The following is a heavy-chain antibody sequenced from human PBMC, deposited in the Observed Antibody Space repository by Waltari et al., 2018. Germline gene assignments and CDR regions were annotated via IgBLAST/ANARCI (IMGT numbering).Heavy chain of an antibody. CDR3: ASAYCSGGSCYVSYFDY. J-gene: IGHJ4*02. V-gene: IGHV4-34*01. D-gene: IGHD2-15*01. Sequence: QVQLQPWGAGLLTPSETLSLTCSVYGGSFSAYYWNWIRQPPGKGLEWIGEINDSGSTNYNPSLKSRVTISVDTSKNQFSLKLSSVTAADTAVYYCASAYCSGGSCYVSYFDYWGQGTLVTVSS. CDR1: GGSFSAYY. CDR2: INDSGST.